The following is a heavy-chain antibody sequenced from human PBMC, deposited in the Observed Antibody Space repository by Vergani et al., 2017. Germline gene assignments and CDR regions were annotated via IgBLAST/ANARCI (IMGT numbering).Heavy chain of an antibody. V-gene: IGHV3-49*04. D-gene: IGHD4-23*01. CDR2: IRSKTYGATT. Sequence: EVQLVESGGDLVQPGRSLRLSCQTSGFNFGEYGVCWVRQAPGKGLEWIGFIRSKTYGATTEYAASVRGRFTISRDDSKGIAYLQMSSLKKEDTAVYRCAVEIYDYGGSRDFDYWGQGTLVVVSS. CDR1: GFNFGEYG. J-gene: IGHJ4*02. CDR3: AVEIYDYGGSRDFDY.